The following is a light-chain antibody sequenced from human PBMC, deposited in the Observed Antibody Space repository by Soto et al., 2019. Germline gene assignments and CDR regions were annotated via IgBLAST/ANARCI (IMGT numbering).Light chain of an antibody. J-gene: IGKJ3*01. V-gene: IGKV3D-20*02. CDR2: HGS. Sequence: IVLTQSPGTLSLSPGERVTLSCRASQSISRNYLAWYQQKPGLAPRLIMYHGSRRAAGTPDRFSGSGSGTDFSLTISRLEPEDFATYYCQQSYSTLLFTFGPGTKVDIK. CDR1: QSISRNY. CDR3: QQSYSTLLFT.